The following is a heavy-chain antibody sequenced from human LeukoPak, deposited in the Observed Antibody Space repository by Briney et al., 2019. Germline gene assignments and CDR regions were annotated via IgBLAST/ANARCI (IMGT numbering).Heavy chain of an antibody. Sequence: PGGSLRLSCSASGFTFSNYAMHWVRQAPGKGLEYVSAISTSGGGTYYADSGKGRFTISRDNSKNTLYLQMSSLRAEDTAVYYCVKYSNSCYDPWGQGTLVTVSS. CDR2: ISTSGGGT. V-gene: IGHV3-64D*06. CDR1: GFTFSNYA. CDR3: VKYSNSCYDP. D-gene: IGHD1-26*01. J-gene: IGHJ5*02.